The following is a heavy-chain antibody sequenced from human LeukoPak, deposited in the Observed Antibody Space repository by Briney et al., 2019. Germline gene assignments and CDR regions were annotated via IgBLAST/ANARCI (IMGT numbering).Heavy chain of an antibody. J-gene: IGHJ6*02. CDR2: IIPIFGTA. CDR1: GGTFSSYA. Sequence: ASVKVSCKASGGTFSSYAISWVRQAPGQGLEWMGGIIPIFGTANYAQKFQGRVTITADESTGTAYMELSSLRSEDTAVYYCARLKVVVAGTQNYYYYGMDVWGQGTTVTVSS. CDR3: ARLKVVVAGTQNYYYYGMDV. V-gene: IGHV1-69*13. D-gene: IGHD6-19*01.